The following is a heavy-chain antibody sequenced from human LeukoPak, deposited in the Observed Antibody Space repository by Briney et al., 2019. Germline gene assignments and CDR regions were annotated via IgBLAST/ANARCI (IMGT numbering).Heavy chain of an antibody. Sequence: SETLSLTCTVSGGSISTYYRNWIRQPPGKGLEWIGYIYYSGATNYNPSLKSRVTISVDTSKNQFSLKLSSVTAADTAVYYCARGVYIAAAQYGFWGQGTLVTVSS. CDR2: IYYSGAT. CDR3: ARGVYIAAAQYGF. CDR1: GGSISTYY. J-gene: IGHJ4*02. D-gene: IGHD6-13*01. V-gene: IGHV4-59*01.